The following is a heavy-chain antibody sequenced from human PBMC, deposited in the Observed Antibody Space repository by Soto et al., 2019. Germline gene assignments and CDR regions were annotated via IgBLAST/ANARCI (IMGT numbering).Heavy chain of an antibody. V-gene: IGHV3-48*03. J-gene: IGHJ3*02. Sequence: GGSLRLSCAASGFTFSSYEMNWVRQAPGKGLEWVSYISSSGSTIYYADSVKGRFTISRDNAKNSLYLQMNSLRAEDTAVYYCARDPGLYCSSTSFSDAFDIWGQGTMVTVSS. D-gene: IGHD2-2*01. CDR3: ARDPGLYCSSTSFSDAFDI. CDR1: GFTFSSYE. CDR2: ISSSGSTI.